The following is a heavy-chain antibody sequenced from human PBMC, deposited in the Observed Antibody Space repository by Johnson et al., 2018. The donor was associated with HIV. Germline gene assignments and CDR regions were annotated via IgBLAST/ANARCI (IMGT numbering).Heavy chain of an antibody. CDR3: ARDWFMVQGADAFDI. CDR2: ISWNSGSI. Sequence: VQLVESGGGLVQPGRSLRLSCAASGFTFDDYAMHWVRQAPGKGLEWVSGISWNSGSIGYADSVKGRFTIFRDNAKNSLYLQMNSLRAEDTALYYCARDWFMVQGADAFDIWGQGTMVTVSS. V-gene: IGHV3-9*01. CDR1: GFTFDDYA. J-gene: IGHJ3*02. D-gene: IGHD3-10*01.